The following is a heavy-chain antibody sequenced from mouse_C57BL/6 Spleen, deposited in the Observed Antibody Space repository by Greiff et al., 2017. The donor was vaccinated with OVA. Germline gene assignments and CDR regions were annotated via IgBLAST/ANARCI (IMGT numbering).Heavy chain of an antibody. CDR2: ISSGSSTI. D-gene: IGHD1-3*01. CDR3: ARGNNPWYFDV. J-gene: IGHJ1*03. Sequence: EVKLVESGGGLVKPGGSLKLSCAASGFTFSDYGMHWVRQAPEKGLEWVAYISSGSSTIYYADTVKGRFTISRDNAKNTLFLQMTSLRSEDTAMYYCARGNNPWYFDVWGTGTTVTVSS. V-gene: IGHV5-17*01. CDR1: GFTFSDYG.